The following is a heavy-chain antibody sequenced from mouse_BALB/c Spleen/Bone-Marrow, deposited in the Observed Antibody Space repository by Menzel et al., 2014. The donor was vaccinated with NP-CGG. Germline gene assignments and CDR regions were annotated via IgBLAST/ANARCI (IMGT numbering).Heavy chain of an antibody. CDR1: GYNFISYW. V-gene: IGHV1S81*02. CDR3: AKWSKGYFDV. Sequence: VQVVESGAELVKPGASVKLSCKASGYNFISYWIHWVKQRPGQGLEWIGEINPGNGRTNYNEKFKNKATLTIDKSSSTAYKHLGTLTEEDSAVYYCAKWSKGYFDVWGAGTSVNASS. D-gene: IGHD1-3*01. CDR2: INPGNGRT. J-gene: IGHJ1*01.